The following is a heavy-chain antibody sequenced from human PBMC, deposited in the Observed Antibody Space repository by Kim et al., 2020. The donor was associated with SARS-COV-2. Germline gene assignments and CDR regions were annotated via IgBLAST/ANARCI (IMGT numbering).Heavy chain of an antibody. V-gene: IGHV4-59*01. J-gene: IGHJ4*02. CDR1: SDSFSAYY. Sequence: LETLSLTCTVSSDSFSAYYWSWIRQIPGKGLEWIGYIFYSGRTNYNPSLKSRATISWDTSRNQFSLDLTSVTQADTAVYYCARSEGRASWHQFDYWGQGVLVTVSS. CDR2: IFYSGRT. CDR3: ARSEGRASWHQFDY.